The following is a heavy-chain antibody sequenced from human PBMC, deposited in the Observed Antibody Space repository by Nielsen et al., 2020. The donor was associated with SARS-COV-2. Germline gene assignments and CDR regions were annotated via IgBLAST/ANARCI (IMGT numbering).Heavy chain of an antibody. CDR2: ISWNSGSI. J-gene: IGHJ4*02. CDR1: GFTFDDYA. V-gene: IGHV3-9*01. CDR3: AKDLSSGWDYYFDY. D-gene: IGHD6-19*01. Sequence: GGSLRLSCAASGFTFDDYAMHWVRQAPGKGLEWVSGISWNSGSIGYADSVKGRFTISRDNAKNSLYLQMNSLRAEDTALYYCAKDLSSGWDYYFDYWGQGTLVTVSS.